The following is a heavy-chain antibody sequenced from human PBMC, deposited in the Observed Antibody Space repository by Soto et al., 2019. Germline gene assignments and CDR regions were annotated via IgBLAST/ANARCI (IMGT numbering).Heavy chain of an antibody. V-gene: IGHV3-33*01. CDR2: IWYDGSNK. J-gene: IGHJ4*02. D-gene: IGHD6-13*01. CDR3: ARDRSSSWYAFDY. CDR1: GFTFSSYG. Sequence: QVQLVESGGGVVQPGRSLRLSCAASGFTFSSYGMHWVRQAPGKGLEWVAVIWYDGSNKYYADSVKGRFTISRDNSKNTLYLQMNSLSAEDTAVYYCARDRSSSWYAFDYWGQGTLVTVSS.